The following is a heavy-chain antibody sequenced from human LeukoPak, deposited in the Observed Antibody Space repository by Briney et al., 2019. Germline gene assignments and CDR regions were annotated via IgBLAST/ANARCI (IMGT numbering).Heavy chain of an antibody. CDR1: GGSFSGYY. V-gene: IGHV4-34*01. CDR2: INHSGST. CDR3: ARAPTVTTYGWFDP. Sequence: PSETLSLTCAVYGGSFSGYYWSWIRQPPGKGLEWIGEINHSGSTNYYPSLKSRVTISVDTSKNQFSLKLSSVTAADTAVYYCARAPTVTTYGWFDPWGQGTLVTVSS. D-gene: IGHD4-17*01. J-gene: IGHJ5*02.